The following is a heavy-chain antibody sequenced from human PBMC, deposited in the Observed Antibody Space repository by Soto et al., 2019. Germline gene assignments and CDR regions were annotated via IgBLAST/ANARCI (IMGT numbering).Heavy chain of an antibody. J-gene: IGHJ5*01. Sequence: SQTLSLTCDISVDSVSTNTATWDWIRQSPSRGLEWLGRTYYRSRWYFDYAVSVKSRITISPDISNNQVSLQLTSVTPDDTAIYYCVRLIGNSWLDSWGQGTLVTVSS. CDR3: VRLIGNSWLDS. V-gene: IGHV6-1*01. D-gene: IGHD3-22*01. CDR1: VDSVSTNTAT. CDR2: TYYRSRWYF.